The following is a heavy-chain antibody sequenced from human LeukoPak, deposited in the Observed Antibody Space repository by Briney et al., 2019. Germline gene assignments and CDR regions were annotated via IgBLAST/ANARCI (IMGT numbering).Heavy chain of an antibody. CDR3: ARLSGYSSIDY. CDR2: LHSDGSNT. V-gene: IGHV3-74*01. Sequence: HPGGSLRLSCAASGFTFSSFAMHWVRQAPGKGLVWVSRLHSDGSNTTYADSVKGRFTISRDNAKNTLYLQMNSLRAEDTAVYYCARLSGYSSIDYWGQGALVTVSS. J-gene: IGHJ4*02. D-gene: IGHD6-19*01. CDR1: GFTFSSFA.